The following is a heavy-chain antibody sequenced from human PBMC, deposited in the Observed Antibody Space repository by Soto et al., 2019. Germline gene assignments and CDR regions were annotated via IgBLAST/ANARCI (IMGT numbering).Heavy chain of an antibody. Sequence: GGSLRLSCAASGFTFSSYSMNWVRQAPGKGLEWVSYISSSSSTIYYADSVKGRFTISRDNAKNSLYLQMNSLRAEDTAVYYCARDRDYYDSSGYPDLGYWGQGTLVTVSS. J-gene: IGHJ4*02. CDR2: ISSSSSTI. V-gene: IGHV3-48*01. D-gene: IGHD3-22*01. CDR3: ARDRDYYDSSGYPDLGY. CDR1: GFTFSSYS.